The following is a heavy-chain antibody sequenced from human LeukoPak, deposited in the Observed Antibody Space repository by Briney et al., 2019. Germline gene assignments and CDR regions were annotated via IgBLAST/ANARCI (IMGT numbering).Heavy chain of an antibody. CDR3: ARAGPRGSHYYYMDV. D-gene: IGHD1-1*01. V-gene: IGHV1-69*05. J-gene: IGHJ6*03. Sequence: GGSLRLSCAASGGTFSSYAISWVRQAPGQGLEWMGGIIPIFGTANYAQKFQGRVTITTDESTSTAYMELSSLRSEDTAVYYCARAGPRGSHYYYMDVWGKGTTVTVSS. CDR2: IIPIFGTA. CDR1: GGTFSSYA.